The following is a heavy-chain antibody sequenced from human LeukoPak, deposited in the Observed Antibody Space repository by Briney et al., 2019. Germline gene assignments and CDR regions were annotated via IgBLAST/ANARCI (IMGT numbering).Heavy chain of an antibody. Sequence: GGSLRLSCAASGFTFSSYAMSWVRQAPGKGLEWVSAISGSGGSAYYADSVKGRFTISRDNSKNTLYLQMNSLRAEDTAVYYCAKDPGKRSVRGDYWGQGTLVTVSS. CDR1: GFTFSSYA. CDR3: AKDPGKRSVRGDY. D-gene: IGHD2-2*01. J-gene: IGHJ4*02. V-gene: IGHV3-23*01. CDR2: ISGSGGSA.